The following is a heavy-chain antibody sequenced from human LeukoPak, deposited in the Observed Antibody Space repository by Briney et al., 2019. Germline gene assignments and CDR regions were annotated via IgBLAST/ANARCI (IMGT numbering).Heavy chain of an antibody. Sequence: GASVKVSCEASGYTFTSYDINWVRQATGQGLEWMGWMNPNSGNTGYAQKFQGRVTMTRNTSISTAYMELSSLRSEDTAVYYCARLISSSWFLDYWGQGTLVTVSS. J-gene: IGHJ4*02. CDR2: MNPNSGNT. CDR3: ARLISSSWFLDY. CDR1: GYTFTSYD. D-gene: IGHD6-13*01. V-gene: IGHV1-8*01.